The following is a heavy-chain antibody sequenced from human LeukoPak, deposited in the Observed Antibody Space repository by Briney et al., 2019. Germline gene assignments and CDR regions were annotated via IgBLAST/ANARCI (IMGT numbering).Heavy chain of an antibody. J-gene: IGHJ5*02. D-gene: IGHD1-1*01. V-gene: IGHV4-39*01. Sequence: SETLSLTCTVSGDSITSTSYFWGWIRQPPGKGLEWIGSIYYSGLTYYDPSLKSRVTISVDTSKNQFSLKLSSVTAADTAVYYCARPVPSRLGWFDPWGQGTLVTVSS. CDR2: IYYSGLT. CDR1: GDSITSTSYF. CDR3: ARPVPSRLGWFDP.